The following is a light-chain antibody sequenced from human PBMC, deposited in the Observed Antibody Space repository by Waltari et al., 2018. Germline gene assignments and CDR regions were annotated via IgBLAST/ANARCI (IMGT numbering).Light chain of an antibody. CDR2: AAS. V-gene: IGKV1-6*01. Sequence: IEMTQSPSERSASVGNSVTITCRASQGIKNDLVWYQQKPGKAPKLLIYAASSLQSGVPSRFSGSGSGTDFTLTIISLQPEDFATYYCLQDYNYPRTFGQGTKVEIK. J-gene: IGKJ1*01. CDR1: QGIKND. CDR3: LQDYNYPRT.